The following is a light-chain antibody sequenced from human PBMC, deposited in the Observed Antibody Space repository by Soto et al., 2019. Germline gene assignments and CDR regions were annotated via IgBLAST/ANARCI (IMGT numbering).Light chain of an antibody. Sequence: QSALTQPASVSGSPGQSITISCTGTSSDVGGYNYVSWYQQHPGKAPKLMIYDVSNRPAGVSNRFSGSKSGNTASLTISGLQAEDEADYYCSSYPSRRNVGVFGGGTTLTVL. V-gene: IGLV2-14*01. CDR1: SSDVGGYNY. CDR3: SSYPSRRNVGV. CDR2: DVS. J-gene: IGLJ2*01.